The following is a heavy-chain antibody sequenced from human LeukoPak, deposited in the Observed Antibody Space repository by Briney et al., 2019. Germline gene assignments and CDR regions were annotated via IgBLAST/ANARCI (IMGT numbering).Heavy chain of an antibody. V-gene: IGHV4-38-2*01. D-gene: IGHD2-8*01. Sequence: SETLSLTCAVSGYSISSGYYWGWIRQPPGKGLEWIGSIYHSESTYYNPSLKSRVTISVDTSKNQFSLKLSSVTAADTAVYYCARDLLGYCTNGVCYTGFDYWGQGTLVTVSS. J-gene: IGHJ4*02. CDR1: GYSISSGYY. CDR3: ARDLLGYCTNGVCYTGFDY. CDR2: IYHSEST.